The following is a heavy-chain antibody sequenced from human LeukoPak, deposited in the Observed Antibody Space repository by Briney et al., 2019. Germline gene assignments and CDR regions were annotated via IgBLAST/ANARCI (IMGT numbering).Heavy chain of an antibody. V-gene: IGHV3-21*01. D-gene: IGHD3-10*01. CDR1: GFTFSSYS. CDR2: ISSGSSYI. J-gene: IGHJ4*02. CDR3: ARRARGSGSPFDY. Sequence: GGSLRLSCAASGFTFSSYSMNWVRQAPGKGLEWVSSISSGSSYIYYADSVKGRFTISRDNAKNSLYLQMNSLRAEDTAVYYCARRARGSGSPFDYWGQGTLVTVSS.